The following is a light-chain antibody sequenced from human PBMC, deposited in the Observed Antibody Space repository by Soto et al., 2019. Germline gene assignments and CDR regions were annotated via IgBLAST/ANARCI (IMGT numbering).Light chain of an antibody. V-gene: IGLV2-14*01. CDR1: SSDIGAYNH. CDR2: EVT. CDR3: SSYTTSDAWV. Sequence: QSALAQPASVSGSPGQSITISCTGTSSDIGAYNHVSWYQQYPGKAPTLMIYEVTNRPSGVSSRFSGSKSGNTASLTISGLQAEDEGDYYCSSYTTSDAWVFGGGTKVTVL. J-gene: IGLJ3*02.